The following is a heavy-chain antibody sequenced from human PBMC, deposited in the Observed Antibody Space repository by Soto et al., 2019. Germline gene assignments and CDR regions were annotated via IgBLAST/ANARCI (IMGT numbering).Heavy chain of an antibody. CDR1: GFTFSSYW. J-gene: IGHJ6*03. CDR2: IKQDGSEK. Sequence: GGSLRLSCAASGFTFSSYWMSWVRQAPGKGLEWVANIKQDGSEKYYVDSVKGRFTISRDNAKNSLYLQMNSLRAEDTAVYYCARTRIGRCSSTSCYAGRWSMDVWGKGTTVTVSS. CDR3: ARTRIGRCSSTSCYAGRWSMDV. V-gene: IGHV3-7*01. D-gene: IGHD2-2*01.